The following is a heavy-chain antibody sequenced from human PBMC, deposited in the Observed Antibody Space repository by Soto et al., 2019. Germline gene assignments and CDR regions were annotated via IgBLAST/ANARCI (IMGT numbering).Heavy chain of an antibody. CDR2: ISSSSSNT. D-gene: IGHD3-3*01. CDR1: GFTVSEYY. CDR3: TRAEGLRSLYGMDV. V-gene: IGHV3-11*06. J-gene: IGHJ6*02. Sequence: GSLSPAWAASGFTVSEYYVSWIRQAPGKGLEWVSYISSSSSNTNYADSLKGRFTISRDNAKTSVYLQMNSMRAEDTAVYYSTRAEGLRSLYGMDVWGQGTTVTVSS.